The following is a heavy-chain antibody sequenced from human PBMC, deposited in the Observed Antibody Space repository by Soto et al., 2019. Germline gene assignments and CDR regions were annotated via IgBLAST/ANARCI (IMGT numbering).Heavy chain of an antibody. V-gene: IGHV2-26*01. CDR2: IDSSGEK. J-gene: IGHJ5*02. CDR3: ARRHLAVAVSPWFDP. CDR1: GLSITDSEMG. Sequence: QVTLKESGPVLVKPTETLTLRCTVSGLSITDSEMGVSWIRKPPGQPLEWLAHIDSSGEKSYGTFLKSRLAISKDTSKSQIVLTMTNMDPADTATYYCARRHLAVAVSPWFDPWGQGIPVTVSS. D-gene: IGHD6-19*01.